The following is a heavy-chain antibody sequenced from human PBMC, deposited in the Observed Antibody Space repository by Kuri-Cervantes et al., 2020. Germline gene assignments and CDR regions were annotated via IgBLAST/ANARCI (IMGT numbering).Heavy chain of an antibody. CDR1: GYTFTSYG. CDR2: ISVDNGDT. V-gene: IGHV1-18*01. CDR3: ARPNWNGNYYYMDI. Sequence: ASVKVSCKASGYTFTSYGISWVRQAPGQGLEWMGWISVDNGDTKFAQNLQGRVTLTTDTSTNTAYLELRSLRSDDTAVYYCARPNWNGNYYYMDIWGKGTAVTVSS. J-gene: IGHJ6*03. D-gene: IGHD1-1*01.